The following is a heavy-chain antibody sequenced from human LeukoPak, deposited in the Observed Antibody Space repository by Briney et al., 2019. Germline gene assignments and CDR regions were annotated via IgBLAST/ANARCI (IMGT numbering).Heavy chain of an antibody. CDR3: AKARGSSPDISYMDV. J-gene: IGHJ6*03. D-gene: IGHD1-26*01. Sequence: PGGSLRLSCAASGFTFDDYAMHWVRQAPGKGLEWVSGISWNSGSIGYADSVKGRFTISRDNAKNSLYLQMNSLRAEDMALYYCAKARGSSPDISYMDVWGKGTTVTVSS. CDR2: ISWNSGSI. V-gene: IGHV3-9*03. CDR1: GFTFDDYA.